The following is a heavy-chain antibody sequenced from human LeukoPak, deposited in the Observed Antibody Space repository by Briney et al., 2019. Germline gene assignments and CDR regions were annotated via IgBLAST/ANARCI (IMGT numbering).Heavy chain of an antibody. J-gene: IGHJ6*03. CDR3: ARASHYYYYMDV. Sequence: GGSLRLSCAASGFIFSRYTMNWVRQAPGKGLEWVSSIMPNGDYIYYADSMKGRFTISRDNAKNSLYLEMNSLRAEDTAVYYCARASHYYYYMDVWGKGTTVTISS. V-gene: IGHV3-21*04. CDR2: IMPNGDYI. CDR1: GFIFSRYT.